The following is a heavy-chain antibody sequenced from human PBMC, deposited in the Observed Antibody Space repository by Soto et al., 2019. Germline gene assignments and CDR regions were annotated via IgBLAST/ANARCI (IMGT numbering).Heavy chain of an antibody. CDR3: ASLVAATKDAFDI. CDR1: GGSISSYY. J-gene: IGHJ3*02. CDR2: IYYSGST. D-gene: IGHD2-15*01. Sequence: ETLSLTCTVSGGSISSYYWSWIRQPPGKGLEWIGYIYYSGSTNYNPSLKSRVTISVDTSKNQFSLKLSSVTAADTAVYYCASLVAATKDAFDIWGQGTMVTVSS. V-gene: IGHV4-59*01.